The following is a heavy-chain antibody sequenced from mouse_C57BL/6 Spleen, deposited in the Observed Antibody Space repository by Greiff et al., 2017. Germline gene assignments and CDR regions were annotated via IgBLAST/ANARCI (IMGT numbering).Heavy chain of an antibody. J-gene: IGHJ3*01. CDR1: GYAFTNYL. CDR3: ARDFITTVVARAY. Sequence: VQLQQSGAELVRPGTSVKVSCKASGYAFTNYLIEWVKQRPGQGLEWIGVINPGSGGTNYNEKFKGKATLTADKSSSTAYMQLSSLTSEDSAVYFCARDFITTVVARAYWGQGTLVTVSA. D-gene: IGHD1-1*01. CDR2: INPGSGGT. V-gene: IGHV1-54*01.